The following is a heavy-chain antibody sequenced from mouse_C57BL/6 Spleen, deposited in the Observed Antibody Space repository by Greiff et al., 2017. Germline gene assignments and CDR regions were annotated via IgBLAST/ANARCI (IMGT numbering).Heavy chain of an antibody. CDR1: GYTFTSYW. CDR2: IDPSDSYT. J-gene: IGHJ4*01. D-gene: IGHD2-4*01. CDR3: ARRLDAMDY. Sequence: QVQLQQPGAELVKPGASVKLSCKASGYTFTSYWMQWVKQRPGQGLEWIGKIDPSDSYTYYNIKFKGKATLTVDTSSRTTYMQLSRLTSEDSAVYYSARRLDAMDYWGQGTSVTVSS. V-gene: IGHV1-50*01.